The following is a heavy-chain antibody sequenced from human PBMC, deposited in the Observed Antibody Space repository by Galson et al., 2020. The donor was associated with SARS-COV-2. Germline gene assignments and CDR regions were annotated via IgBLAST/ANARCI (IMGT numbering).Heavy chain of an antibody. CDR3: ARTSSWWGANDGRVV. CDR2: IYYSGST. D-gene: IGHD6-13*01. Sequence: ETSETLSLTCTVSGGSISSYYWSWIPQPPGKGLEWIGYIYYSGSTNYNPSLKSRVTISVDTSKNRFSLKMSSETAADTALYYSARTSSWWGANDGRVVWVKGPTVTVAP. CDR1: GGSISSYY. J-gene: IGHJ6*04. V-gene: IGHV4-59*01.